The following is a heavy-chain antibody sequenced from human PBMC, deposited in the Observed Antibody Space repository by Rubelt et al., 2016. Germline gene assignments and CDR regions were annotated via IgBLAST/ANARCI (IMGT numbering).Heavy chain of an antibody. D-gene: IGHD6-13*01. V-gene: IGHV4-31*03. CDR1: GGSISSGGYY. Sequence: ESGPGLVKPSQTLSLTCTVSGGSISSGGYYWSWIRQHPGKGLEWIGYIYYSGSTYYNPSLKSRVTISVDTSKNQFSLKLSSVTAADTAVYYCARHRYSSSWYGEYNWFDPWGQGTLVTVSS. CDR2: IYYSGST. J-gene: IGHJ5*02. CDR3: ARHRYSSSWYGEYNWFDP.